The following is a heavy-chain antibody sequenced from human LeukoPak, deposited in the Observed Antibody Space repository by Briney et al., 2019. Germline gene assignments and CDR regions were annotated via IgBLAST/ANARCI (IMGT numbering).Heavy chain of an antibody. D-gene: IGHD3-9*01. Sequence: SETLSLTCTVSGGSFSNYYWSWIRQPPGKGLEWIGFIYYSGTTDYNPSLKSRVTISIDTSKKQFSLKLSSVTAADTAVYFCARGVVLTGYPLDFWGRGTLVTVSS. J-gene: IGHJ4*02. CDR2: IYYSGTT. CDR1: GGSFSNYY. V-gene: IGHV4-59*01. CDR3: ARGVVLTGYPLDF.